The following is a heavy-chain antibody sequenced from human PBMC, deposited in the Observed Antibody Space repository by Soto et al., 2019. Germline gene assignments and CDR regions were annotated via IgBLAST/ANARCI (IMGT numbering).Heavy chain of an antibody. V-gene: IGHV1-69*12. Sequence: QVQLVQSGAEVKKPGSSVKVSCKASGGTFSSYAISWVRQAPGQGLEWMGGIIPIFGTANYAQKFQGRVTITADESTSTAYMELSSLRSEDPAVYYCARGPYSSSWSGYYYGMDVWGQGTTVTVSS. D-gene: IGHD6-13*01. CDR1: GGTFSSYA. CDR3: ARGPYSSSWSGYYYGMDV. J-gene: IGHJ6*02. CDR2: IIPIFGTA.